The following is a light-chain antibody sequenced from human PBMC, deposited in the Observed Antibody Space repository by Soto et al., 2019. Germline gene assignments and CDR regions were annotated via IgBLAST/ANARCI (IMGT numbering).Light chain of an antibody. CDR1: QSVSNN. CDR2: GAS. CDR3: HHYDNWPPWT. J-gene: IGKJ1*01. Sequence: EIIMTQSPATLSVSPGERATLSCRASQSVSNNLAWYQQKPSQAPRLLIYGASTRAQDIPARFSGSGSGTEFTLTIRSLQSEDIAVYYCHHYDNWPPWTFGQGTKVEIK. V-gene: IGKV3-15*01.